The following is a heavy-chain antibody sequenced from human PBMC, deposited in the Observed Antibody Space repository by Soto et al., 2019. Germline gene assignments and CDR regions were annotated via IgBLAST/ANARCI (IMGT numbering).Heavy chain of an antibody. CDR2: IYYSGST. D-gene: IGHD6-19*01. CDR1: GGSISSNSYY. CDR3: ARVSSGWYYFDY. V-gene: IGHV4-61*01. J-gene: IGHJ4*02. Sequence: SETLSLTCTVSGGSISSNSYYWSWIRQPPGKGLEFIGYIYYSGSTNYNPSLKSRVIISVDTSKNQFSLKLSSVTAADTAVYYCARVSSGWYYFDYWGQGTLVTVCS.